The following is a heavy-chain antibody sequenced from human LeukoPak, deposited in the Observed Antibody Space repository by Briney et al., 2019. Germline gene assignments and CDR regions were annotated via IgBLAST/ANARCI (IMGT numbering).Heavy chain of an antibody. D-gene: IGHD6-13*01. CDR1: GFTLGDFA. V-gene: IGHV3-49*03. Sequence: GGTLRLSCTASGFTLGDFATSWFRQAPGKGLEWVGFIRGKAYGGTTEYAASVKGRFTISRDDSKSIAYLQMNSLKAEDTAVYYCTRDTRGGVSAAGPVWGQGTLVTVSS. J-gene: IGHJ1*01. CDR2: IRGKAYGGTT. CDR3: TRDTRGGVSAAGPV.